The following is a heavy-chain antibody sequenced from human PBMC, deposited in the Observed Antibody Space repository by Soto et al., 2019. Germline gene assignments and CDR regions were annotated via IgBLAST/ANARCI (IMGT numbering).Heavy chain of an antibody. Sequence: QAQLEQSGPEVKRPGSSLKVSCKASAYTFTSYHISWVRQAPGRGLEWIGWINAFDCDTNYPQKFPYRVTMPAHRSTDTAYLDLRSLGSDDTAIYYCARNLYGRAFDIWGQGTMVTVSS. CDR3: ARNLYGRAFDI. J-gene: IGHJ3*02. CDR2: INAFDCDT. D-gene: IGHD2-8*01. V-gene: IGHV1-18*04. CDR1: AYTFTSYH.